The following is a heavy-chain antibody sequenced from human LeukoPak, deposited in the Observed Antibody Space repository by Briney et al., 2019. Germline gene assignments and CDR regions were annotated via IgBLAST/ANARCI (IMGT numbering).Heavy chain of an antibody. J-gene: IGHJ4*02. CDR2: ISGSGDST. D-gene: IGHD2-2*01. CDR1: GFTFRSYG. V-gene: IGHV3-23*01. CDR3: AKSFRSTSLDY. Sequence: GGSQRLSCAASGFTFRSYGMTWVRQAPGKGLEWVSAISGSGDSTYYADSVKGRFTISRDNSRNTLYLQMNSLRAGDTAVYYCAKSFRSTSLDYWGQGTLVTVSS.